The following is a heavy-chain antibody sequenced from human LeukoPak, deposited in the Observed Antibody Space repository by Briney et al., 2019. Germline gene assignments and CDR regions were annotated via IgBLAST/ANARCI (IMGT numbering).Heavy chain of an antibody. V-gene: IGHV1-69*13. J-gene: IGHJ6*03. Sequence: SVKVSCKASGGTFSSYAISWVRQAPGQGLEWMGGIIPIFGTANYAQKFQGRVTITADESTSTAYMELSSLRSEDTAVYDNASVGDWRIAARQRYYYYYMDGWVKGTTVTVFS. CDR2: IIPIFGTA. CDR1: GGTFSSYA. D-gene: IGHD6-6*01. CDR3: ASVGDWRIAARQRYYYYYMDG.